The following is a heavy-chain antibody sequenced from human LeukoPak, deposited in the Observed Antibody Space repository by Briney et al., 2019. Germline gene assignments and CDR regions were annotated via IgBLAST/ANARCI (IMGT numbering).Heavy chain of an antibody. J-gene: IGHJ1*01. V-gene: IGHV4-34*01. CDR2: INHSGST. CDR1: GGSFSGYY. CDR3: ATHVEMATISTSIGYFQH. D-gene: IGHD5-24*01. Sequence: SETLSLTCAVYGGSFSGYYWSWIRQPPGKGLEWIGEINHSGSTNYNPSLKSRVTISVDTSKNQFSLKLSPVTAADTAVYYCATHVEMATISTSIGYFQHWGQGTLVTVSS.